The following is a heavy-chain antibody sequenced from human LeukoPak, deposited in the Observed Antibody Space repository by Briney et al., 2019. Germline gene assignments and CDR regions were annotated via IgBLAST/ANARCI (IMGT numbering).Heavy chain of an antibody. CDR2: LSYDGSSK. CDR3: ARSAAAGRIVATFGY. D-gene: IGHD5-12*01. Sequence: GGSLRLSCAASGFTFSTFAMHWVRQAPGKGLEWVAILSYDGSSKYYADSVKGRFTISRDNSKKTLYLQMNSLRTEDTAVYYCARSAAAGRIVATFGYWGQGTLVTVSS. J-gene: IGHJ4*02. CDR1: GFTFSTFA. V-gene: IGHV3-30*04.